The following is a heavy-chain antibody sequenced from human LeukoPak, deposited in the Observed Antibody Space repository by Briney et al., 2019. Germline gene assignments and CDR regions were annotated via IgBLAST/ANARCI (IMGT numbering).Heavy chain of an antibody. CDR3: ANLDWSSSAY. V-gene: IGHV3-23*01. Sequence: GGSLRLSCAASGFTFSNFGMSWVRQAPGKGLEWVSGLNGGTTYYADSVKGRFTISRDNSKNTLYLQMNSLRAEDSAVYYCANLDWSSSAYWGQGTLVTVSS. J-gene: IGHJ4*02. CDR2: LNGGTT. D-gene: IGHD3/OR15-3a*01. CDR1: GFTFSNFG.